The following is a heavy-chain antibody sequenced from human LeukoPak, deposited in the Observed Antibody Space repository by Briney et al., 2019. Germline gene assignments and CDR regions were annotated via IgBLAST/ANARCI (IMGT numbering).Heavy chain of an antibody. D-gene: IGHD6-19*01. CDR3: VSGSSGWLYFQH. CDR2: IYYSGST. J-gene: IGHJ1*01. CDR1: GGSISSGGYY. Sequence: SQTLSLTCTVSGGSISSGGYYWSWIRQHPGKGLEWIGYIYYSGSTYYNPSLKSRVTISVDMSKNQFSLKLSSVTAADAAVYYCVSGSSGWLYFQHWGQGTLVTVSS. V-gene: IGHV4-31*03.